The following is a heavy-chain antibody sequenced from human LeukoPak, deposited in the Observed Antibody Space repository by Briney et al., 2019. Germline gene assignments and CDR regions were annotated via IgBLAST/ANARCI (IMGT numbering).Heavy chain of an antibody. CDR3: ARGPRVYCSGGSCYPGIHYFDY. V-gene: IGHV1-69*01. CDR2: IIPIFGTA. CDR1: GGTFSSYA. J-gene: IGHJ4*02. Sequence: SVKVSSKASGGTFSSYAISWVRQAPGQGLEWMGGIIPIFGTANYAQKFQGRVTITADESTSTAYMELSSLRSEDTAVYYCARGPRVYCSGGSCYPGIHYFDYWGQGTLVTVSS. D-gene: IGHD2-15*01.